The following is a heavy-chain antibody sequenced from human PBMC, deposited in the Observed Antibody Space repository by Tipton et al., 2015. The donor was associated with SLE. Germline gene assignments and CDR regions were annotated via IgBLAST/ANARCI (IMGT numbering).Heavy chain of an antibody. CDR3: ARDKTGGYYDFDY. J-gene: IGHJ4*02. CDR2: IYLSGNT. CDR1: GDSVGTNY. D-gene: IGHD5-12*01. V-gene: IGHV4-4*07. Sequence: TLSLTCTVSGDSVGTNYWNWIRQPAGKGLEWIGRIYLSGNTDYNPSLKSRVTMSVDTSKSQFSLRLSSVTAADTAVYYCARDKTGGYYDFDYWGQGTLVTVSS.